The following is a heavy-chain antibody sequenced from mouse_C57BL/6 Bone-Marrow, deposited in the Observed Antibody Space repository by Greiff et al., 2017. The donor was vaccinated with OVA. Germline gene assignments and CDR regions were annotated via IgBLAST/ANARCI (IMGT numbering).Heavy chain of an antibody. Sequence: VKLQQPGAELVKPGASVKLSCKASGYTFTSYWMHWVKQRPGQGLEWIGMIHPNSGSTNYNEKFKSKATLTVDKSASTAYMQLSSLTYEDSAVYYCAPYGNYVDWGQGTLVTVSA. CDR3: APYGNYVD. V-gene: IGHV1-64*01. CDR2: IHPNSGST. J-gene: IGHJ3*01. CDR1: GYTFTSYW. D-gene: IGHD2-1*01.